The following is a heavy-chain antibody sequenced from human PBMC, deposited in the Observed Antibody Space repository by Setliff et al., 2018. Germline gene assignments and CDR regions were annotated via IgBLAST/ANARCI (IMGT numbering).Heavy chain of an antibody. CDR2: IYPGDSHT. Sequence: PGESLKISCKGSGYSFSNFWIGWVRQMPGKGLEWMGIIYPGDSHTRYSPSFQGQVTMSADKSINTAYLQWSNLKASDTAIYYCARANYYDSSGHSVYGMDVWGQGTAVTVS. CDR1: GYSFSNFW. J-gene: IGHJ6*02. CDR3: ARANYYDSSGHSVYGMDV. D-gene: IGHD3-22*01. V-gene: IGHV5-51*01.